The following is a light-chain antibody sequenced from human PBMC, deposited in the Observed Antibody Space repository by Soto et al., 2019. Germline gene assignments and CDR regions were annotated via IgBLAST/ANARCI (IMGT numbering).Light chain of an antibody. V-gene: IGKV1-5*03. J-gene: IGKJ2*01. CDR3: QQYNSYVMYT. Sequence: DIQMTQSPSTLSASVGDRVTITCRASQSISSWLAWYQQKPGKAPKLLIYKASSLESGVPSRFSGSGSGKEFTLTISSLQTDDFATYYCQQYNSYVMYTFGQGTKLEIK. CDR2: KAS. CDR1: QSISSW.